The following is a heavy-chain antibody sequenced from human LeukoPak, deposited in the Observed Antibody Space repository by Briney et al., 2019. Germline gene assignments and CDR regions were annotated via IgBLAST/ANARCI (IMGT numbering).Heavy chain of an antibody. Sequence: SETLSLTCTVSGGSISSSSYYWGWIRQPPGKGLEWIGSIYYSGSTYYNPSLKSRVTISVDTSKNQFSLKLSSVTAADTAVYYCARDSGYSYGKIDYWGQGTLVTVSS. CDR3: ARDSGYSYGKIDY. CDR1: GGSISSSSYY. CDR2: IYYSGST. J-gene: IGHJ4*02. V-gene: IGHV4-39*07. D-gene: IGHD5-18*01.